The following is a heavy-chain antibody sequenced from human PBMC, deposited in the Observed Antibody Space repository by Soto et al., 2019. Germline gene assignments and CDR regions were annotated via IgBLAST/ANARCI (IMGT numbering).Heavy chain of an antibody. Sequence: PSETLSLTCGVSGGSLSGATYSWNGVRQPPGKGLEWIGYIFPSGTTYYNPSLKSRVTISIDVSKNQFSLSLRSLTAADTAVYYCARSREFDYWSQGTLVTVSS. V-gene: IGHV4-30-2*01. CDR1: GGSLSGATYS. CDR2: IFPSGTT. CDR3: ARSREFDY. J-gene: IGHJ4*02.